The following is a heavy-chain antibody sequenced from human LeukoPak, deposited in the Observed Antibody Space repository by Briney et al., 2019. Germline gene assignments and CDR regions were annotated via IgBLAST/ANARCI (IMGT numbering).Heavy chain of an antibody. CDR1: GFTFSIYE. V-gene: IGHV3-48*03. CDR2: ISTSGNTI. Sequence: GGSLRLSCAASGFTFSIYEMNWVRQAPGKGLEWLSHISTSGNTIHYANSVEGRFTISRDDAKNSLYLQMNSLRAEDTAVYYCAKEVRLRTIDYWGQGTLVTVSS. D-gene: IGHD2-21*02. CDR3: AKEVRLRTIDY. J-gene: IGHJ4*02.